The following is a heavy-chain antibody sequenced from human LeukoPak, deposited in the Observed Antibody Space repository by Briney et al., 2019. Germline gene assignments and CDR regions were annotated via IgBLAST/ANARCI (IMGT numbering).Heavy chain of an antibody. CDR1: GFTFSDYY. V-gene: IGHV3-11*01. Sequence: GGSLRLSCAASGFTFSDYYMTWIRLAPGKGLEWVSHITSTGATIYYADSVKGRFTIARDNAKNSLSLQMNSLRAEDTAVYFCARVLSSGYSPFDYWGQGILVTVSS. CDR3: ARVLSSGYSPFDY. CDR2: ITSTGATI. D-gene: IGHD3-22*01. J-gene: IGHJ4*02.